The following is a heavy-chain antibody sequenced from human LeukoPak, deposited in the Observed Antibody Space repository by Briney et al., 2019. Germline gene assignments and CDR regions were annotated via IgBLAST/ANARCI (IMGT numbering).Heavy chain of an antibody. D-gene: IGHD1-26*01. J-gene: IGHJ4*02. CDR1: GYTFTSYD. CDR2: INTNTGNP. V-gene: IGHV7-4-1*02. Sequence: GASVKVSCKASGYTFTSYDMNWVRQAPGQGLEWMGWINTNTGNPVYAQGFTGRFVFYVDTSVSTAYLQISSLKAEDTAVYYCARGTSQWEPRRNFDSWGQGALVTVSS. CDR3: ARGTSQWEPRRNFDS.